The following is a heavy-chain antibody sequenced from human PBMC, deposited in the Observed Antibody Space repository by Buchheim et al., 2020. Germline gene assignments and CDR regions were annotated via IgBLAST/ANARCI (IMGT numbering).Heavy chain of an antibody. Sequence: EVQLVESGGGLVQPGGSLRLSCAASGFTFSSYWMSWVRQAPGKGLEWVANIKQDGSEKYYVDSVKGRFTIPRDNAKNSLYLQMNSLRAEDTAVYYCARDRRRGQWLVKPDWYFDLWGRGTL. J-gene: IGHJ2*01. CDR1: GFTFSSYW. V-gene: IGHV3-7*01. D-gene: IGHD6-19*01. CDR3: ARDRRRGQWLVKPDWYFDL. CDR2: IKQDGSEK.